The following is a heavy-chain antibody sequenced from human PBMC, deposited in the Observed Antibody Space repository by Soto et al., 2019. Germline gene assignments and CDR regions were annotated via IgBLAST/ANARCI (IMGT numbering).Heavy chain of an antibody. J-gene: IGHJ4*02. Sequence: SVKVSCKAAGYAFASYPMHWVRQAPVQGLEWMGWINAGNGDTKYSQKFQGRVTITRDTSAITAYMELSSLRSEDTAVYYCARDWTHYDSSGPGDYWGQGTLVTVPS. V-gene: IGHV1-3*01. CDR1: GYAFASYP. CDR3: ARDWTHYDSSGPGDY. D-gene: IGHD3-22*01. CDR2: INAGNGDT.